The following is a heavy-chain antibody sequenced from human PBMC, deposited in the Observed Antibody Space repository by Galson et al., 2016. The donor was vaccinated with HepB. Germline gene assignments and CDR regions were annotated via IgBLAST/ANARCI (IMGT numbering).Heavy chain of an antibody. J-gene: IGHJ6*03. Sequence: TLSLTCTVSGGSIRSGGYYWSWIRQHPGKGLEWIGYIYYSLNNHHSPSLKSRITKSVDTSKNQFSLKLSSVTAADTAVYYCARGDNPDYGDYASAYYYMDVWGKGTTVTVSS. CDR2: IYYSLNN. V-gene: IGHV4-31*03. CDR1: GGSIRSGGYY. CDR3: ARGDNPDYGDYASAYYYMDV. D-gene: IGHD4-17*01.